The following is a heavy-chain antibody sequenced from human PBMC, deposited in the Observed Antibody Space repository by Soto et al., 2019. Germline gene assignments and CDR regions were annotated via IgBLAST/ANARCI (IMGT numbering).Heavy chain of an antibody. J-gene: IGHJ6*02. CDR3: ARATSDSSLVDFYYYGMDV. V-gene: IGHV1-8*01. Sequence: ASVKVSCKASGYTFSNYDIIWVRQAPGKGLEWMGWMNPDSANTGYTQKFQGRVTMTRSTSMTTAYMELSGLRSEDTAVYYCARATSDSSLVDFYYYGMDVWGQGTSVTVSS. CDR2: MNPDSANT. CDR1: GYTFSNYD. D-gene: IGHD1-1*01.